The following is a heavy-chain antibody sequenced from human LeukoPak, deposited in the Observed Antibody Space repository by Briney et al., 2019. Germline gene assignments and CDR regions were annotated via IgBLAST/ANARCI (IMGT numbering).Heavy chain of an antibody. Sequence: GASVKVSCKASGYTFTSYDINWVRQATGQGLEWMGWMNPNSGNTGYAQKFQGRVTMTRNTSISTAYMELSSLRSEDTAVYYCARGPDGFLEWLLHYYYYGMDVWGQGTTVTVSS. D-gene: IGHD3-3*01. CDR2: MNPNSGNT. J-gene: IGHJ6*02. CDR3: ARGPDGFLEWLLHYYYYGMDV. V-gene: IGHV1-8*01. CDR1: GYTFTSYD.